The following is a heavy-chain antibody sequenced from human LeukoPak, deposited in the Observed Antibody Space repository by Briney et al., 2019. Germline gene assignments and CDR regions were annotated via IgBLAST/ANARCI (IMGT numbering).Heavy chain of an antibody. CDR1: GFTFSNYW. J-gene: IGHJ6*03. CDR2: ISSDGTNT. V-gene: IGHV3-74*01. CDR3: ARVYYHYMDV. Sequence: GGSLRLSCAASGFTFSNYWMHWVRQAPGTGLVWVSRISSDGTNTYYADSVKGRFSISRDNAKNTLYLQMNSLRAEDTAMYYCARVYYHYMDVWGKGTTVTVSS.